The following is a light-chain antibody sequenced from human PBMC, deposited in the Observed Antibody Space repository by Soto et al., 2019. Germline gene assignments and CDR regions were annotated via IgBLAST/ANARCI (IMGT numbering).Light chain of an antibody. Sequence: DLQMTQSPPSLSASVGDRVTVTCRASRDIGHSLAWYQHRPGKSPRLLVYDASTLQSGVPARFSGSGSGTQFTLAINSLRPEDVATYYCQNYDNAPLTFGGGTKVEVK. CDR2: DAS. J-gene: IGKJ4*01. CDR1: RDIGHS. CDR3: QNYDNAPLT. V-gene: IGKV1-27*01.